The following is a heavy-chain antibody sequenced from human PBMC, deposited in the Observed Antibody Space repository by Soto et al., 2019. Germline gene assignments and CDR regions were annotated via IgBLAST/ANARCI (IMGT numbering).Heavy chain of an antibody. CDR1: GYTFTSYG. V-gene: IGHV1-18*01. J-gene: IGHJ4*02. Sequence: QVQLVQSGAEVKKPGASVKVSCKASGYTFTSYGISWVRQAPGQGLEWMGWISAYNGNTNYAQKLQGRVTMTTDTXXGTADMELRRLRSGDTGVEYCAGTSCKRRETTCGFWGQGTLVTGSS. D-gene: IGHD4-17*01. CDR3: AGTSCKRRETTCGF. CDR2: ISAYNGNT.